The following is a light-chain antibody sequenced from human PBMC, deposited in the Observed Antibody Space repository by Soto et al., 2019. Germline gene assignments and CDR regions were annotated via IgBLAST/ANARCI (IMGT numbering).Light chain of an antibody. J-gene: IGKJ1*01. Sequence: DNQMTQSPSTLSASVGNTVTVTFRASQSVSGWLAWYQQKPGEAPKLLIYDASALPRGVPSRFSGSGPGTKFTLTIASLQPDDFATYYCQQYETFSGTFGPGTKVDI. CDR1: QSVSGW. CDR2: DAS. CDR3: QQYETFSGT. V-gene: IGKV1-5*01.